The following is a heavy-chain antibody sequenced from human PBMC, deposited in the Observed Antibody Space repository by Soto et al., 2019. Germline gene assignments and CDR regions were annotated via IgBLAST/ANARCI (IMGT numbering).Heavy chain of an antibody. Sequence: SETLSLTCAVSGGSISSGGYSWSWIRQPPGKGLEWIGYIYHSGSTYYNPSLKSRVTISVDRSKNQFSLKLSSVTAADTAVYYCARLLSCSGGSCYSIWFDPWGQGTLVTVSS. J-gene: IGHJ5*02. CDR2: IYHSGST. CDR1: GGSISSGGYS. D-gene: IGHD2-15*01. CDR3: ARLLSCSGGSCYSIWFDP. V-gene: IGHV4-30-2*01.